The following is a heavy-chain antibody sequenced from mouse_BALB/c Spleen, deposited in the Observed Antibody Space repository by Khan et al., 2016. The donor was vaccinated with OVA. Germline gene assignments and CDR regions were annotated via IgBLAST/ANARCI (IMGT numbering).Heavy chain of an antibody. V-gene: IGHV1S81*02. Sequence: QVQLKQSGAELVKPGASVKLSCKASGYMFSSYYMYWVKQRPGQGLEWIGEINPNNGGTNLNEKFKSKATLTVHKSSSTAYMQLSSLTYEDSEVYYCTRTGYGSFVCWGRGNLVTVSA. CDR1: GYMFSSYY. CDR3: TRTGYGSFVC. CDR2: INPNNGGT. D-gene: IGHD2-2*01. J-gene: IGHJ3*01.